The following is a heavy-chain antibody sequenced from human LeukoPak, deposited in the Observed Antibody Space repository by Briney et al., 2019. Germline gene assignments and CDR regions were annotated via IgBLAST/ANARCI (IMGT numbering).Heavy chain of an antibody. J-gene: IGHJ4*02. CDR2: ISWNSGSI. D-gene: IGHD3-10*01. CDR1: GFTFDDYA. V-gene: IGHV3-9*01. Sequence: GRSLRLSCAASGFTFDDYAMHWVRQAPGKGLEWVSGISWNSGSIGYADSVKGRFTISRDNAKNSLYLQMNSLRAEDTALYYCAQAITMRTHYFDYWGQGTLVTVSS. CDR3: AQAITMRTHYFDY.